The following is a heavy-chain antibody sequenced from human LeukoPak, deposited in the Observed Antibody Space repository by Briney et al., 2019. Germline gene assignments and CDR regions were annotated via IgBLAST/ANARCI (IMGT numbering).Heavy chain of an antibody. V-gene: IGHV3-53*01. Sequence: GGSLRLSCAASGFTVSSNYMSWVRQAPGKGLEWVSVIYSGGSTYYADSVKGRFTISRDNSKNTPYLQMNSLRAEDTAVYYCARVLPYSYTDYWGQGTLVTVSS. J-gene: IGHJ4*02. CDR1: GFTVSSNY. CDR2: IYSGGST. CDR3: ARVLPYSYTDY. D-gene: IGHD5-18*01.